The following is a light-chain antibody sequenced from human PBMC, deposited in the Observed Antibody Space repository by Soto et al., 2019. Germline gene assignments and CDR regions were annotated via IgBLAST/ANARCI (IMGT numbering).Light chain of an antibody. CDR2: DVT. CDR1: SSDVGGYNY. CDR3: SSYTTSSTV. J-gene: IGLJ3*02. Sequence: QSVLTQPASVSGSPGQSITISCTGTSSDVGGYNYVSWYQQHPGKAPKLVIYDVTNRPSGVSNRSSGSKSGNTASLTISGLQAEDEADYYCSSYTTSSTVFGGGTKLTVL. V-gene: IGLV2-14*03.